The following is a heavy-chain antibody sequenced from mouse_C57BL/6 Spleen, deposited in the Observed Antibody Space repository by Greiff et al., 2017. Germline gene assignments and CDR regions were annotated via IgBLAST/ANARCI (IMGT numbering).Heavy chain of an antibody. CDR2: IFPGSGST. J-gene: IGHJ3*01. V-gene: IGHV1-75*01. CDR1: GYTFTDYY. Sequence: VKLQESGPELVKPGASVKISCKASGYTFTDYYINWVKQRPGQGLEWIGWIFPGSGSTYYNEKFKGKATLPVDKSSSTAYMLLSSLTSEDSAVYFCARSGVTGTFAYWGQGTLVTVSA. CDR3: ARSGVTGTFAY. D-gene: IGHD4-1*01.